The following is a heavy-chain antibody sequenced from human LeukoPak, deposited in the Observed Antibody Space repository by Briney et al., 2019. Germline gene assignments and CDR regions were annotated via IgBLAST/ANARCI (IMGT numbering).Heavy chain of an antibody. CDR2: ISGSGGAT. V-gene: IGHV3-23*01. D-gene: IGHD1-26*01. Sequence: AGSLRLSCAASGFTFNNYAMTWVRQAPGKGLQWVSTISGSGGATYYADSVKGRFTISRDNSKNTLYVEMNSLRAEDTAVYYCASTIVGTTAAVDYWGQRTLVTVS. J-gene: IGHJ4*02. CDR3: ASTIVGTTAAVDY. CDR1: GFTFNNYA.